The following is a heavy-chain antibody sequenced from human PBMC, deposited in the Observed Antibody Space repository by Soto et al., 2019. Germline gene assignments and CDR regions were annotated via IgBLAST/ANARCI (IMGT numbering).Heavy chain of an antibody. CDR1: GGSISGYY. CDR2: IYYNGNT. Sequence: SETLCLTYTVSGGSISGYYWSWIRQPPGKGLEWIGYIYYNGNTYYNPSLKSRLTMSLDTSQNQFSLHLTSVIAADSASYFCARATTVTSSFFYYGLDVWGQGTTVTVSS. D-gene: IGHD4-17*01. V-gene: IGHV4-59*12. J-gene: IGHJ6*02. CDR3: ARATTVTSSFFYYGLDV.